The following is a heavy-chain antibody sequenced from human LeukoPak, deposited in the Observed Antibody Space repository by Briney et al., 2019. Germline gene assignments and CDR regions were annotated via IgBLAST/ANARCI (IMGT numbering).Heavy chain of an antibody. D-gene: IGHD5-18*01. CDR2: ISSSGSTI. CDR1: GFTFSSYE. J-gene: IGHJ4*02. CDR3: ARASTTAIVAFDY. Sequence: GGSLRLSCAASGFTFSSYEMNWVRQAPGKGLEWVSYISSSGSTIYYADSVKGRFTISRDNAKNSLYLQMNSLRAEDTAVYYCARASTTAIVAFDYWGQGTLVTVSS. V-gene: IGHV3-48*03.